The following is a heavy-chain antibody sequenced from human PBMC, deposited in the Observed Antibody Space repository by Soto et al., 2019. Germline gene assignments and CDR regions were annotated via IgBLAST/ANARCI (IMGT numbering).Heavy chain of an antibody. J-gene: IGHJ4*02. V-gene: IGHV1-18*04. CDR3: ARDRPGPHTFDH. CDR2: ISAYNGNT. Sequence: GXSVKVSCNASGSTFTSYGIRLVRQAPGQGLEWMGWISAYNGNTNYAQKRQGRVTMTTDTSTSTAYMGLRSMRSDDTAVYYCARDRPGPHTFDHWGQGTLVTVSS. CDR1: GSTFTSYG.